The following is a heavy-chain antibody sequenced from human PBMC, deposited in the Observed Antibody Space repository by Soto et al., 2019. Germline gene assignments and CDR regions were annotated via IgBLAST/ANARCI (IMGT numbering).Heavy chain of an antibody. CDR3: ATGRLLAVAGNLFDY. CDR1: GFTFSSYS. J-gene: IGHJ4*02. D-gene: IGHD6-19*01. CDR2: ISSSSSTI. Sequence: PGGSLRLSCAASGFTFSSYSMNWVRQAPGKGLEWVSYISSSSSTIYYADSVKGRFTISRDNAKNSLYLQMNSLRDEDTAVYYCATGRLLAVAGNLFDYWGQGTLVTVSS. V-gene: IGHV3-48*02.